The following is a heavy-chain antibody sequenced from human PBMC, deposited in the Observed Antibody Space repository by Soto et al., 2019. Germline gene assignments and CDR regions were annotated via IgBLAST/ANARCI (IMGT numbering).Heavy chain of an antibody. D-gene: IGHD3-3*01. J-gene: IGHJ4*02. CDR3: ARHYDFWSGYSTSSLDY. V-gene: IGHV3-23*01. Sequence: PGGSLRLSCAASGFTFSSYAMSWVRQAPGKGLEWVSTIRGGGGSTYYADSVKGRFTISRDNSKNTLYLQMNSLRAEDTAVYYCARHYDFWSGYSTSSLDYWGQGTLVTVSS. CDR2: IRGGGGST. CDR1: GFTFSSYA.